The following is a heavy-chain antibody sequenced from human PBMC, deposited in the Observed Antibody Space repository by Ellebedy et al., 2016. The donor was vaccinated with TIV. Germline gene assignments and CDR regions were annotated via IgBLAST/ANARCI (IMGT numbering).Heavy chain of an antibody. J-gene: IGHJ4*02. Sequence: MPSETLSLTCTVSGGSISSSSYYWGWIRQPQGKGLEWIGSIYYSGSTYYNPSLKSRVTISVDTSKNQFSLKLSSVTAADTAVYYCARQGHSSGWYVGEYYFDYWGQGTLVTVSS. CDR3: ARQGHSSGWYVGEYYFDY. V-gene: IGHV4-39*01. CDR1: GGSISSSSYY. D-gene: IGHD6-19*01. CDR2: IYYSGST.